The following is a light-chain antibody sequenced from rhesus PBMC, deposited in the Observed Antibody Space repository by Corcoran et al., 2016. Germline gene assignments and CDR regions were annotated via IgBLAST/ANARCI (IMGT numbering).Light chain of an antibody. CDR1: QSVSSY. Sequence: EIVMTQSPATLSLSPGERATLSCRASQSVSSYVAWYQQKPEQAPRLLIYGASSRGTGIPDRFSGIGSGTDFTLIISSLEPEDVGVYYCQQYNNWNTFGGGTKVELK. CDR2: GAS. J-gene: IGKJ4*01. V-gene: IGKV3S9*01. CDR3: QQYNNWNT.